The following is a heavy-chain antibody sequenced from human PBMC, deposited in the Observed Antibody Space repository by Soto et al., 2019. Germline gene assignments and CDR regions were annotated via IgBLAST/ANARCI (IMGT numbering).Heavy chain of an antibody. CDR2: ITSSGTTI. CDR3: ARDGYSYGYPFAMDV. D-gene: IGHD5-18*01. J-gene: IGHJ6*02. V-gene: IGHV3-48*03. Sequence: ESGGGLVQPGGSLRLSCAASGFTFGTYEMNWVRQAPGKGLEWVSYITSSGTTIYYADSVKGRFTISRDNAKNSLYLQMNSLRAEDTAVYYCARDGYSYGYPFAMDVWGQGTTVTVSS. CDR1: GFTFGTYE.